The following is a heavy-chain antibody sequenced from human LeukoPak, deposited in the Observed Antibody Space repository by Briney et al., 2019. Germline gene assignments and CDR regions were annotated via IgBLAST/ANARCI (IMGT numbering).Heavy chain of an antibody. CDR1: GFTFSSYA. CDR2: VSGSGGST. D-gene: IGHD6-19*01. J-gene: IGHJ4*02. CDR3: AKDHYSSGWYPTPFDY. Sequence: GGCLRLSCAASGFTFSSYAMSWVRPAPGKGLEWVSAVSGSGGSTYYADSVKGRFTISRDNSKNTLYMQMNSLRAEDTAVYYCAKDHYSSGWYPTPFDYWGQGTLVTVSS. V-gene: IGHV3-23*01.